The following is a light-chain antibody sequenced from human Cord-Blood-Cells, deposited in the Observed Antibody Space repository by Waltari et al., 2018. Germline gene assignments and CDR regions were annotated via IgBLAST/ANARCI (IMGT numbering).Light chain of an antibody. V-gene: IGKV1-33*01. CDR1: QDISNY. J-gene: IGKJ2*01. CDR2: DAS. CDR3: QQYDNPYT. Sequence: DIQMTQSPSSLSASVGDRVTITCQASQDISNYLNWYQHKPGKAPKLLIYDASNLETGVPSRFSGSGSGTDFTFTISSLQPEDIATYYCQQYDNPYTFGQGTKLEIK.